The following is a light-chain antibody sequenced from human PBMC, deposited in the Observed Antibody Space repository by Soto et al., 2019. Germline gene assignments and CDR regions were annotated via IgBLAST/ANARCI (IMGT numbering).Light chain of an antibody. CDR3: QQYCISSWT. Sequence: LGLTRSPGTLSLFPGEKASQSSRASQSVSCTYFAWYHQRPGQAPRLLIYAASSRATAFPHRCSGTGSVTDLTLTISRFEPEDLAVYYCQQYCISSWTFGQGTRVEF. V-gene: IGKV3-20*01. J-gene: IGKJ1*01. CDR1: QSVSCTY. CDR2: AAS.